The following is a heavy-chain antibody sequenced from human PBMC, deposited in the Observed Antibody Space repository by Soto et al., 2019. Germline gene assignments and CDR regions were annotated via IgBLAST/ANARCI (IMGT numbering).Heavy chain of an antibody. CDR1: GGSFSGYY. V-gene: IGHV4-34*01. CDR2: INHSGST. J-gene: IGHJ4*02. D-gene: IGHD2-15*01. CDR3: ARAAPRYCSGGSCYAGRYY. Sequence: PSETLSLTCAVYGGSFSGYYWSWIRQPPGKGLEWIGEINHSGSTNYNPSLKSRVTISVDTSKNQFSLKLSSVTAADTAAYYCARAAPRYCSGGSCYAGRYYWGQGTLVTVSS.